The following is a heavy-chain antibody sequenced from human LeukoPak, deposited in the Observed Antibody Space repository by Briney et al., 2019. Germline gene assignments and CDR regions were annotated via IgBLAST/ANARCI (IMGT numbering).Heavy chain of an antibody. J-gene: IGHJ3*02. D-gene: IGHD5-12*01. V-gene: IGHV1-69*13. CDR2: IIPICGTA. CDR1: GGTFSSYA. Sequence: SVKVSCEASGGTFSSYAISWVRQAPGQGRVWRRGIIPICGTANYAQKFQGRVTITADQSPSTAYMEPSSLRSEDTAVYYCAREGGYDSWGAFDIWGQGTMATVSS. CDR3: AREGGYDSWGAFDI.